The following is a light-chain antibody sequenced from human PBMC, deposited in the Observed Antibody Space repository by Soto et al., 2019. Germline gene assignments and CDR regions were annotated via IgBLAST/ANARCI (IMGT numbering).Light chain of an antibody. V-gene: IGKV3-20*01. CDR2: DAS. Sequence: EFVLTQSPGTLSLSPGERATLSCRASQTVRNNDLAWYQQKPGQAPRLLIYDASSRDTGIPDRFSGGGSGTDFTLTISRLEPEDFAVYFCQQYSSPPQTFGQGTKVEI. J-gene: IGKJ1*01. CDR1: QTVRNND. CDR3: QQYSSPPQT.